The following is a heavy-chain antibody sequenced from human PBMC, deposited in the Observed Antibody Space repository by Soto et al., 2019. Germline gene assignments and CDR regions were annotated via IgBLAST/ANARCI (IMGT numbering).Heavy chain of an antibody. CDR2: IYYSGST. Sequence: PSETLSLTCTVSGGSISSSSYYWCWIRQPPGKGLEWIGSIYYSGSTYYNPSLKSRVTISVDTSKNQFSLKLSSVTAADTAVYYCARHSTYDFAFDPWGQGTLVTVSS. J-gene: IGHJ5*02. CDR1: GGSISSSSYY. V-gene: IGHV4-39*01. CDR3: ARHSTYDFAFDP. D-gene: IGHD3-3*01.